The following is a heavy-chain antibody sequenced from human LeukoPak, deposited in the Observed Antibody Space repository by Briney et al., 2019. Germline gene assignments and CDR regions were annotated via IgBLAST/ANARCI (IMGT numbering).Heavy chain of an antibody. J-gene: IGHJ4*02. CDR2: MNPNSGNT. CDR3: ARIATTGVRDY. V-gene: IGHV1-8*01. D-gene: IGHD4-23*01. CDR1: GYTFTIYD. Sequence: GASVTVSYKAAGYTFTIYDINWVRQATGQGLEWMGWMNPNSGNTGYAQKFQGRVTMTSNTSISTAYMELSSLRSEDTAVYYCARIATTGVRDYWGQGTLVTVSS.